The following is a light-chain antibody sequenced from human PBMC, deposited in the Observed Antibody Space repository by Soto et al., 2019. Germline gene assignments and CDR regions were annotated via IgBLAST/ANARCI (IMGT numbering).Light chain of an antibody. CDR1: QSVSYN. Sequence: EIVMTQSPATLSVSPGETATLSCRASQSVSYNLAWYQQKPGQGPRLLIYGAFTRATGIPARFSGSGSGTEFTLTINRLQSADFAVYYCQQYKNWPTLTFGGGTKVEIK. CDR2: GAF. J-gene: IGKJ4*01. CDR3: QQYKNWPTLT. V-gene: IGKV3-15*01.